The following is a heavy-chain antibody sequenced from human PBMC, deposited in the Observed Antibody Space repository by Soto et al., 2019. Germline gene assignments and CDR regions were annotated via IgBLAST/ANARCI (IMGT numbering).Heavy chain of an antibody. Sequence: QVQLVQSGTEVKRPGASVKVSCKASGYTFTDYYVHWVRQAPGQGLEWMGWINPNSGDTYLAQRFQGRVTMNRDTSIGTAYMELRGLTSDDTAEYYCAKGGAIVAAGTRVYLYNAMDVWGQGTTVTVSS. J-gene: IGHJ6*02. CDR2: INPNSGDT. CDR1: GYTFTDYY. CDR3: AKGGAIVAAGTRVYLYNAMDV. D-gene: IGHD1-26*01. V-gene: IGHV1-2*02.